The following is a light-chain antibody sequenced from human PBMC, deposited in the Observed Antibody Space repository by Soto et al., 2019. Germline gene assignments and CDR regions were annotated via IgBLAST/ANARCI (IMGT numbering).Light chain of an antibody. CDR3: QQAHSFPRT. Sequence: DIQMTQSPSSVSASVGDRVTITCRASQGIYSALGWYQQRPGKAPKLLIYRASTLLGWVPSRFSGSGSGTDFTLTISSLQPEDFATYFCQQAHSFPRTFGQGTKVEIK. CDR1: QGIYSA. V-gene: IGKV1-12*01. J-gene: IGKJ1*01. CDR2: RAS.